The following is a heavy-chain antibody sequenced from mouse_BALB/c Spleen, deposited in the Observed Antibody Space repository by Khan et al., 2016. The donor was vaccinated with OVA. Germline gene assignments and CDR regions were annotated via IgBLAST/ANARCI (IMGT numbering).Heavy chain of an antibody. CDR2: IWSAGSK. V-gene: IGHV2-2*02. CDR3: ARRGYDYGRGALFAY. CDR1: GFSLSNYS. D-gene: IGHD2-4*01. J-gene: IGHJ3*01. Sequence: QVQLKQSGPGLVQPSQSLSITCTVSGFSLSNYSVHWVRQSPGKGLEWLGVIWSAGSKDYNAAFISRLTISKDNSRSQAFFKMNSLQPNDTDIYXGARRGYDYGRGALFAYWGQGTLVTVSA.